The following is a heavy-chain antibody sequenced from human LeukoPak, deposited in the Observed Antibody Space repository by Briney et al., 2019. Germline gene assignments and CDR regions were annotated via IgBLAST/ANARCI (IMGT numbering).Heavy chain of an antibody. CDR2: IKQDGSEK. D-gene: IGHD3-10*01. CDR3: ARHRNYFGSGSSPINNWFDP. Sequence: GGSLRLSCAAPGFTFSTYRMSWVRQAPGKGLEWVANIKQDGSEKHYADSVKGRFTISRDNAYNSLYLQMNSLRAEDTAVYYCARHRNYFGSGSSPINNWFDPWGQGTLVTVSS. V-gene: IGHV3-7*03. CDR1: GFTFSTYR. J-gene: IGHJ5*02.